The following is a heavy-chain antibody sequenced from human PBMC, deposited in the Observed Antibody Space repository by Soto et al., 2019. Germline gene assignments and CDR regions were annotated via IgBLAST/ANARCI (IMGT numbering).Heavy chain of an antibody. CDR2: LSHDGGNI. V-gene: IGHV3-23*01. J-gene: IGHJ4*02. CDR3: AKQMGTWVDTATDF. D-gene: IGHD1-1*01. Sequence: LRLSCVAPDFSFTHHAMTWVRLPPGKGLQWVAALSHDGGNIYYRDSVRGRFTISRDNSKNTLYLQMHSLKAEDTAVYFCAKQMGTWVDTATDFWGQGTQVTVSS. CDR1: DFSFTHHA.